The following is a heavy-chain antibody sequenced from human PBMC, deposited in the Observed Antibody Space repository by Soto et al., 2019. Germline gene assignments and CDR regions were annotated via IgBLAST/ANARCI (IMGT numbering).Heavy chain of an antibody. CDR1: GYTFTRYA. D-gene: IGHD4-17*01. CDR3: ARDAAYGLIDY. CDR2: INAYNGNT. J-gene: IGHJ4*02. V-gene: IGHV1-18*01. Sequence: QVQLVQSGAEVKKPGASVKVSCKPSGYTFTRYAISWVRQAPGQGLEWMGWINAYNGNTHYAQKLQGRVTMTTDTATSTAYMELRSLRSADTAVYYCARDAAYGLIDYWGQGTLVPVSS.